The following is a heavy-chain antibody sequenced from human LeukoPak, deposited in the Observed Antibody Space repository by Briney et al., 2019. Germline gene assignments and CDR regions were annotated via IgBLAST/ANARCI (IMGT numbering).Heavy chain of an antibody. CDR1: GFTFDDYA. CDR3: AKAFHYDGSGHDY. CDR2: ISWNSGSI. D-gene: IGHD3-22*01. Sequence: GGSLRLSCAASGFTFDDYAMHWVRQAPGKGLEWVSGISWNSGSIGYADSVKGRFTISRDNAKNSLYLQMNSLRAEDTALYYCAKAFHYDGSGHDYWGQGTLVTVSS. V-gene: IGHV3-9*01. J-gene: IGHJ4*02.